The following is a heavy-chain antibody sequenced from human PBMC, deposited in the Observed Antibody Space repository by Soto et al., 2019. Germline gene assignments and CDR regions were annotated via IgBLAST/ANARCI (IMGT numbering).Heavy chain of an antibody. Sequence: ASVKVSCKVSGYTLTELSMHWVRQAPGKGLEWMGGFDPEDGETIYAQKFRGRVTMTEDTSTDTAYMQLSRLTSDDTAVYFCATDDGHYYGSVWGQGTLVTVSS. D-gene: IGHD3-22*01. J-gene: IGHJ1*01. CDR2: FDPEDGET. V-gene: IGHV1-24*01. CDR3: ATDDGHYYGSV. CDR1: GYTLTELS.